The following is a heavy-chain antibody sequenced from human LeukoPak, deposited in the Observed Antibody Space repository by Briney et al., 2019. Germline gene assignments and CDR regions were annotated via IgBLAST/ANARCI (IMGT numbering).Heavy chain of an antibody. D-gene: IGHD1-26*01. J-gene: IGHJ4*02. V-gene: IGHV4-39*01. CDR1: GGSISSSSYY. CDR3: AKSGGYGLIDY. Sequence: PSETLSLTCTVSGGSISSSSYYWGWIRQPPGKGLEWIGNIYSSGSTYYNASLQSRVTISIDASKSQFSLRLNSVTAADTAMYYCAKSGGYGLIDYWGQGTRVTVSS. CDR2: IYSSGST.